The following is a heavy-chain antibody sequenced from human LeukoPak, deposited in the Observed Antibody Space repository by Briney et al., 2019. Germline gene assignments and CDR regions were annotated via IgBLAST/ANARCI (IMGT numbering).Heavy chain of an antibody. CDR3: ARDGPDWFDP. J-gene: IGHJ5*02. Sequence: PSETLSLTCTVSGGSISSYDWSWIRPPPGKGLEWIGYIYYSGSTNYNPSLKSRVTISVDTSKNQFSLKLSSVTAADTAVYYCARDGPDWFDPWGQGTLVTVSS. CDR1: GGSISSYD. V-gene: IGHV4-59*01. CDR2: IYYSGST.